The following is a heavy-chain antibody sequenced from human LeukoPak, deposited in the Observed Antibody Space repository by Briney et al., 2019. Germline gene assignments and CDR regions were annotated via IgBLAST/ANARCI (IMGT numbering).Heavy chain of an antibody. Sequence: SETLSLTCAVYGGSFSGYYWSWIRQPPGKGLEWIGEINHSGSTNYNPSLKSRVTISVDTSKNQFSLKLSSVTAADTAVYYCAYGSGSYRARGYFDYWGQGTLVTVSS. D-gene: IGHD3-10*01. CDR3: AYGSGSYRARGYFDY. CDR1: GGSFSGYY. V-gene: IGHV4-34*01. J-gene: IGHJ4*02. CDR2: INHSGST.